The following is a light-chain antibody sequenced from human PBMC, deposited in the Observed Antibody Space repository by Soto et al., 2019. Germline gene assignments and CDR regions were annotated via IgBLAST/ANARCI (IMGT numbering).Light chain of an antibody. CDR2: GAS. CDR1: QSVSSN. J-gene: IGKJ1*01. Sequence: EIVMTQSPATLSVSPGERATLSCRASQSVSSNLAWYQQKPGQAPRLLIYGASTRATGIPARFSGSGSGTEFTLTISSLQSEDWGVYYCQQYNNWPPWTFGQGTKVDIK. V-gene: IGKV3-15*01. CDR3: QQYNNWPPWT.